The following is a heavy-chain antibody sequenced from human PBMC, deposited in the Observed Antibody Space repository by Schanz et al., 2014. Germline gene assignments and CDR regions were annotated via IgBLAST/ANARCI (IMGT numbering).Heavy chain of an antibody. V-gene: IGHV3-23*01. J-gene: IGHJ4*02. CDR3: AKYRGYYRVSGSYRELEY. CDR1: GFSLDIFA. CDR2: IGTSGGT. D-gene: IGHD3-10*01. Sequence: EVHLLESGGGLVEPGGSLRLSCATSGFSLDIFAVSWVRQAPGKGLEWVSTIGTSGGTNYAESVKGRFTISRDNSKNTLYLQMNSLRPEDTAVYYCAKYRGYYRVSGSYRELEYWGQGTLVTVSS.